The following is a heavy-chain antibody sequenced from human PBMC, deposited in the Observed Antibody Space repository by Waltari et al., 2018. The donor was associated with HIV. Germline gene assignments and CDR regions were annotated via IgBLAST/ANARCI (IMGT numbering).Heavy chain of an antibody. CDR3: ARDPLGQQLVLEGWFDP. D-gene: IGHD6-13*01. CDR1: GGSISSSSYY. CDR2: IYYSGST. J-gene: IGHJ5*02. Sequence: QLQLQESGPGLVKPSETLSLTCTVSGGSISSSSYYWGWIRQPPGKGLEWIGSIYYSGSTYYNPSLKSRVTISVDTSKNQFSLKLSSVTAADTAVYYCARDPLGQQLVLEGWFDPWGQGTLVTVSS. V-gene: IGHV4-39*07.